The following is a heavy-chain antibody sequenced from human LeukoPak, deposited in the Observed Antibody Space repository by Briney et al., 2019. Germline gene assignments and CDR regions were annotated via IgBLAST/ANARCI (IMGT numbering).Heavy chain of an antibody. CDR2: IKQDGSEK. V-gene: IGHV3-7*01. J-gene: IGHJ6*03. CDR3: ARAYYYYYMDV. CDR1: GFTFSSYW. Sequence: GGSLRLSCAASGFTFSSYWMNWVRQAPGKGLEWVANIKQDGSEKYYVDSVKGRFTISRDNAKNSLYLQMNSLRAEDTAVYYCARAYYYYYMDVWGKGTTVTISS.